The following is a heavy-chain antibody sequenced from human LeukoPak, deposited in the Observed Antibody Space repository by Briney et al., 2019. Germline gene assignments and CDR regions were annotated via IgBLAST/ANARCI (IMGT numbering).Heavy chain of an antibody. CDR2: INSDGSST. D-gene: IGHD6-25*01. CDR1: GFTFSSYW. V-gene: IGHV3-74*01. CDR3: ARDPAWSAVPLDY. J-gene: IGHJ4*02. Sequence: PGGSLRLSCAASGFTFSSYWMHWVRQAPGKGLVWVSHINSDGSSTSYADSVKGRFTISRDNAKSTLYLHMSSLRDEDTAVYYCARDPAWSAVPLDYWGQGTLVTVSS.